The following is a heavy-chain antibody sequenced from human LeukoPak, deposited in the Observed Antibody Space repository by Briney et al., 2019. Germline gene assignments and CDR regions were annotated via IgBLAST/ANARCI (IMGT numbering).Heavy chain of an antibody. D-gene: IGHD3-22*01. J-gene: IGHJ4*02. CDR2: FSGYTGNT. V-gene: IGHV1-18*01. Sequence: GASVKVSCKASGHIFTSYGISWVRQAPGQGLEWMGWFSGYTGNTNYAQKLQGRVTMTTDTSTSTAYMELRSLRSDDTAVYYCARANEQFYYDTSGYRSYFFDYWGQGTLVTVSS. CDR1: GHIFTSYG. CDR3: ARANEQFYYDTSGYRSYFFDY.